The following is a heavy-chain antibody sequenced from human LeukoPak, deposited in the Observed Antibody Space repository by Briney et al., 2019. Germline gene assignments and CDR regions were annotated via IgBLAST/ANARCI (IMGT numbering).Heavy chain of an antibody. J-gene: IGHJ4*02. D-gene: IGHD5-18*01. CDR2: IYYSGST. CDR3: ARDRGYSYGPFDY. V-gene: IGHV4-30-4*01. Sequence: SETLSLTCAVYGGSFSGYYWSWIRQPPGKGLEWIGFIYYSGSTYYNPSLKSRVTISVDTSKNHFSLSLRSVTAADTAVYYCARDRGYSYGPFDYWGQGTLVTVSS. CDR1: GGSFSGYY.